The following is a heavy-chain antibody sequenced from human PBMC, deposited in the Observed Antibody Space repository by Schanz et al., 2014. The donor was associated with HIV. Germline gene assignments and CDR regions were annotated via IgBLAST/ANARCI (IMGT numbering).Heavy chain of an antibody. D-gene: IGHD2-15*01. Sequence: QVQLVQSGPEVKKPGASVRVSCETSGYTFSDYDINWVRQAPGQGLEWMGWVNPESGNTGMADKFLGRLSLTRFTSTGTAYMELESQRSKDTAIYYCVRAASFHFDKEGCYRNWYFDFWGRGTLVAVSS. CDR1: GYTFSDYD. V-gene: IGHV1-8*02. J-gene: IGHJ2*01. CDR3: VRAASFHFDKEGCYRNWYFDF. CDR2: VNPESGNT.